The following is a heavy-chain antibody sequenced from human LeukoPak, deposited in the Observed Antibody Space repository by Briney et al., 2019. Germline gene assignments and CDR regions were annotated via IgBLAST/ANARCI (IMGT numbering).Heavy chain of an antibody. CDR3: AKSADYYYMDV. J-gene: IGHJ6*03. V-gene: IGHV3-30*18. D-gene: IGHD3-3*01. CDR1: GFTFSSYG. CDR2: ISYDGSNK. Sequence: GGSLRLSCVASGFTFSSYGMHWVRQAPGKGLEWVAVISYDGSNKYYADSVKGRFTISRDNAKNSLYLQMNSLRAEDMGLYFCAKSADYYYMDVWGKGTTVTVSS.